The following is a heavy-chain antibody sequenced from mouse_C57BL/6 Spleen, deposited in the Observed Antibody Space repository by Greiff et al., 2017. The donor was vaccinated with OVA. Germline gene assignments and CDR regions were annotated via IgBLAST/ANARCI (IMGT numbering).Heavy chain of an antibody. V-gene: IGHV1-74*01. CDR2: IHPSDSDT. J-gene: IGHJ2*01. Sequence: QVQLQQPGAELVKPGASVKVSCKASGYTFTSYWMHWVKQRPGQGLEWIGRIHPSDSDTNYNQKFKGKAKLHVDKSSSTAYMQLNSMTSDDSAVYYCATCEYDQYYFDYWGQGTTLTVSS. D-gene: IGHD2-4*01. CDR3: ATCEYDQYYFDY. CDR1: GYTFTSYW.